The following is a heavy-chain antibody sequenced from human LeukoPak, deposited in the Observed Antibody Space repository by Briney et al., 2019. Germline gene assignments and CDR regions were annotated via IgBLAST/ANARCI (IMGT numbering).Heavy chain of an antibody. V-gene: IGHV2-70*11. CDR2: IDWDDDK. CDR3: ARTLSSSRSGFDY. Sequence: RESGPALVKPTQTLTLTCTFSGFSLSTSGMCMSSIRQPPGKALEWLARIDWDDDKYYSTSLKTSLTISKDTSKNQVVLTMTNMDPVDTATYYCARTLSSSRSGFDYWGQGTLVTVSS. CDR1: GFSLSTSGMC. D-gene: IGHD2-2*01. J-gene: IGHJ4*02.